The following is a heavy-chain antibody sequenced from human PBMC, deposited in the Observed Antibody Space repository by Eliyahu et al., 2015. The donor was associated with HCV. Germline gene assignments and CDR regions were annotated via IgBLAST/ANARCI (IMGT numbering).Heavy chain of an antibody. CDR1: GFTFGDYA. V-gene: IGHV3-49*05. CDR3: TRGAPSRTSLITIFGVVYGMDV. J-gene: IGHJ6*02. Sequence: EVQLVESGGGLVKPGRSLRLSCTASGFTFGDYAMXWFRPXPGKGLEWVGFIRSKAYGGTTEYAASVKGRFTISRDDSKSIAYLQMNSLKTEDTAVYYCTRGAPSRTSLITIFGVVYGMDVWGQGTTVTVSS. D-gene: IGHD3-3*01. CDR2: IRSKAYGGTT.